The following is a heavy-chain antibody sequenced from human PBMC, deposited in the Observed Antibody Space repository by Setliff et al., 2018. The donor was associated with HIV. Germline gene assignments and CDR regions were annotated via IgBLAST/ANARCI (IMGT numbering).Heavy chain of an antibody. Sequence: GESLKISCTASGFTFSDYSMSWVRQAPGKGLEWVAKIKQDGSDKYYVDSVKGRFTISRDNTKNSLYLQMNSLRAEDTAVYYCARGSGYDKGAYHYYYGMDVWGQGTTVTVSS. CDR1: GFTFSDYS. CDR2: IKQDGSDK. J-gene: IGHJ6*02. V-gene: IGHV3-7*01. D-gene: IGHD5-12*01. CDR3: ARGSGYDKGAYHYYYGMDV.